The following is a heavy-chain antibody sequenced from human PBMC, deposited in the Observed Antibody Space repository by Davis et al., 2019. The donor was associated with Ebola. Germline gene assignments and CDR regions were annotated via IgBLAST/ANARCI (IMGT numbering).Heavy chain of an antibody. J-gene: IGHJ4*02. V-gene: IGHV1-2*02. Sequence: ASVKVSCKASGYTFTDHYMYWVRQAPGQGLEWMGWINLNSGGKNYAQKFQGRVTLTRDTAINTAYMELSSLRSEDTAVYYCARDRYSDGSGYFFEQSHWGQGTLVTVSS. CDR3: ARDRYSDGSGYFFEQSH. CDR2: INLNSGGK. D-gene: IGHD3-22*01. CDR1: GYTFTDHY.